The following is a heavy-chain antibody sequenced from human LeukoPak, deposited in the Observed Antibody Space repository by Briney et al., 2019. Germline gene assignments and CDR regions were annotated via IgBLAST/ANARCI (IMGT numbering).Heavy chain of an antibody. CDR3: SRENGAFSPFGY. V-gene: IGHV4-4*02. Sequence: SETLSLTCGVSGGSITSTNWWSWVRQPPGQGLEWIGEVSLSGLTNYNPSLSSRVILALDTSKNHLSLHLTSVTAADTAVYYCSRENGAFSPFGYWGQGYLVTVLS. D-gene: IGHD2-8*01. CDR2: VSLSGLT. J-gene: IGHJ4*02. CDR1: GGSITSTNW.